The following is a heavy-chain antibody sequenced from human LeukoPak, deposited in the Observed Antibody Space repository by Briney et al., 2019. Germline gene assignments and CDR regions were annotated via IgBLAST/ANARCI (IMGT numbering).Heavy chain of an antibody. CDR2: INPNSGGT. CDR1: GYTFTGYY. Sequence: ASVKVSCKASGYTFTGYYMHWVRQAPGQGLEWMGRINPNSGGTNYAQKFQGRVTMTRDTSISTAYMELSRLRSDDTAVYYCARSDYGSGSYHAFDIWGQGTMVTVSS. CDR3: ARSDYGSGSYHAFDI. V-gene: IGHV1-2*06. D-gene: IGHD3-10*01. J-gene: IGHJ3*02.